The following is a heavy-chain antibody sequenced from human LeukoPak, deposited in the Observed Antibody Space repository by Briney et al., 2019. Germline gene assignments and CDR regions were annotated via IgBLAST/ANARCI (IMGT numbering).Heavy chain of an antibody. J-gene: IGHJ6*03. CDR3: ARGDGDYYYYYYMDV. V-gene: IGHV4-4*07. Sequence: SETLSLTCTVSGGSISSYYWSWIRQPAGKGLEWIGRIYISGSTNYNPSLKSRVTMSVDTSKNQFSLKLSSVTAADTAVYYCARGDGDYYYYYYMDVWGNGTTVTVSS. CDR1: GGSISSYY. D-gene: IGHD4-17*01. CDR2: IYISGST.